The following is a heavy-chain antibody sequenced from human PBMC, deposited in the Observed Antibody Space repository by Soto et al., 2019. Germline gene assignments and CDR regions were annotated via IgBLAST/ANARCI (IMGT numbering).Heavy chain of an antibody. CDR3: ARDRALWFGELTLAKYYYGMDV. CDR1: GFTFSSYS. D-gene: IGHD3-10*01. V-gene: IGHV3-21*01. J-gene: IGHJ6*02. CDR2: ISSSSSYI. Sequence: EVQLVESGGGLVKPGGSLRLSCAASGFTFSSYSMNWVRQAPRKGLEWVSSISSSSSYIYYADSVKGRFTISRDNAKNSLYLQMNSLRAEDTAVYYCARDRALWFGELTLAKYYYGMDVWGQGTTFTVSS.